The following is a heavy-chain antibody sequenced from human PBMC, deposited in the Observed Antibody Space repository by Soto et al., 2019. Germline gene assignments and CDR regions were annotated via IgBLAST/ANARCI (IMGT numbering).Heavy chain of an antibody. J-gene: IGHJ4*02. Sequence: QVQLQESGPGLVKPSETLSLTCIVFGGSVSSGHYYWSWLRQPPGKGLEWIGYIYYTGSTYYNLPLXXRVTISVDMSKNQFSLKLSSVTAADTAVYYCARENHGDYDYWGQGTLVTVSS. CDR3: ARENHGDYDY. D-gene: IGHD4-17*01. CDR2: IYYTGST. CDR1: GGSVSSGHYY. V-gene: IGHV4-61*01.